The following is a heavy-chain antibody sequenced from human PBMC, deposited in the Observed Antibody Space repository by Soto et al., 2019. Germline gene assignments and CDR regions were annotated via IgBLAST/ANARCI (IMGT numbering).Heavy chain of an antibody. CDR3: AKDRRIAAAGTVVDY. CDR2: ISGSGGST. CDR1: GFTFSSYA. D-gene: IGHD6-13*01. Sequence: GGSLRLSCAASGFTFSSYAMSWVRQAPGKGLEWVSAISGSGGSTYYADSVKGQFTISRANSKNTLYLQMNSLRAEDTAVYYCAKDRRIAAAGTVVDYWGQGTLVTVSS. V-gene: IGHV3-23*01. J-gene: IGHJ4*02.